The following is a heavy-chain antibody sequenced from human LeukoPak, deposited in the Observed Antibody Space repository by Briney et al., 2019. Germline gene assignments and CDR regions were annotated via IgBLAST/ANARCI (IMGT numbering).Heavy chain of an antibody. J-gene: IGHJ4*02. CDR2: ISGSGNST. Sequence: GGSVTLSCAASGFTFPSYALSWVRQAPRKGLAWVSAISGSGNSTYYADSVKGRFTISRDNSKNTLYLQMNSRRAEDTAVYYCAKDSSVVVITTNDYWGQGTLVTVSS. D-gene: IGHD3-22*01. CDR3: AKDSSVVVITTNDY. CDR1: GFTFPSYA. V-gene: IGHV3-23*01.